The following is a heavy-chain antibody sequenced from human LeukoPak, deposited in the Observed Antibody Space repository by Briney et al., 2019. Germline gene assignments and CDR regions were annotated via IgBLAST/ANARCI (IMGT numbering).Heavy chain of an antibody. V-gene: IGHV4-39*07. CDR1: GGSISSSSYS. CDR2: IYYSGST. Sequence: PSETLSLTCTVSGGSISSSSYSWGWIRQPPGKGLEWIGSIYYSGSTYYNPSLKSRVTISVDTSKSQFSLRLSSLTAADTAVYYCAKEGGGSPFDYWGQGTLVTVSS. CDR3: AKEGGGSPFDY. D-gene: IGHD2-15*01. J-gene: IGHJ4*02.